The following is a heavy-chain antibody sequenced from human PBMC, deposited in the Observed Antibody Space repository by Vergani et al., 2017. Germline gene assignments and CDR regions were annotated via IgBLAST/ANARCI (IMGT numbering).Heavy chain of an antibody. Sequence: QVQLQQWGAGLLKPSETLSLTCAVYGGSFSGYYWSWIRQPPGKGLEWIGEINHSGSTNYNPSLKSRVTISVDTSKNQFSLKLSSVTAADTAVYYCARGSGWYGYNWFDPWGQGPLVTVSS. V-gene: IGHV4-34*01. J-gene: IGHJ5*02. CDR1: GGSFSGYY. CDR3: ARGSGWYGYNWFDP. D-gene: IGHD6-19*01. CDR2: INHSGST.